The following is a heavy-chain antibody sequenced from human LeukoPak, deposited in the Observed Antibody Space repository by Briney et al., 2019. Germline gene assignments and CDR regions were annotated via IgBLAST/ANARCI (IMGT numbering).Heavy chain of an antibody. V-gene: IGHV3-21*01. CDR3: ARGPSGYSYGYDY. CDR2: ISSSSSYI. Sequence: GGSLRLSCAVSGFTFSPYSMNWVRQAPGKGLEWVSSISSSSSYIYYADSVKGRFTISRDNAKNSLYLQMNSLRAEDTAVYYCARGPSGYSYGYDYWGQGTLVTVSS. J-gene: IGHJ4*02. D-gene: IGHD5-18*01. CDR1: GFTFSPYS.